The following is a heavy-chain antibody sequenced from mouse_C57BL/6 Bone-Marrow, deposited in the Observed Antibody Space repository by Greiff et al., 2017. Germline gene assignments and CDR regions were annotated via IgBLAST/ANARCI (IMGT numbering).Heavy chain of an antibody. D-gene: IGHD1-1*01. J-gene: IGHJ4*01. CDR2: IDPSDSYT. CDR1: GYTFTSYW. V-gene: IGHV1-69*01. Sequence: VQLQQPGAELVMPGASVKLSCKASGYTFTSYWMHWVKQRPGQGLEWIGEIDPSDSYTNYNQKFKGKATLTVDKSSSTAYVQLSSLTSEDYAVDYCARDYYGSSRYAMDYWGQGTSVTVSS. CDR3: ARDYYGSSRYAMDY.